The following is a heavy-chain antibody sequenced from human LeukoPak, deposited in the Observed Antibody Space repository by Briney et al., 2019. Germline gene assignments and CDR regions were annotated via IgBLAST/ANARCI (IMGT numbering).Heavy chain of an antibody. V-gene: IGHV4-38-2*02. CDR2: IYRSGST. D-gene: IGHD1-14*01. CDR3: ARGTDGYYMDV. Sequence: PSETLSLTCSGSNYSISNSLYWGWLRPPPGEGLEWIGSIYRSGSTFYNPALKSRVTISLDTSKNQSSLKLSSVTAADTAVYYCARGTDGYYMDVWGKGTTVTVSS. J-gene: IGHJ6*03. CDR1: NYSISNSLY.